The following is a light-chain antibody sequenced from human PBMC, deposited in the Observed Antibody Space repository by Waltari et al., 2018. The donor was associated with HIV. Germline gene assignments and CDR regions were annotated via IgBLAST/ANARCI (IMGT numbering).Light chain of an antibody. V-gene: IGKV4-1*01. CDR1: QSVLHSPNNKNY. CDR2: WAS. Sequence: DIVMTQSPDSLAVSLGERATINCKSSQSVLHSPNNKNYLAWYQQKPGQPPKLLIFWASTRESGVPDRFSGSGSGTDFTLTISSLQAEDVAVYYCQQYYNTPYTFGQGTKLEI. CDR3: QQYYNTPYT. J-gene: IGKJ2*01.